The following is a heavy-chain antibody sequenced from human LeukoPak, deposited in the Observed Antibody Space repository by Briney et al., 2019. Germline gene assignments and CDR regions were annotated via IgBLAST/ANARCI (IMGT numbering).Heavy chain of an antibody. CDR3: ARGGPNYALDY. J-gene: IGHJ4*02. CDR1: GYSFTNYW. V-gene: IGHV5-51*01. CDR2: IYAGDSDT. Sequence: GESLKISCKGSGYSFTNYWIGWVRQLPGKGLEWMGIIYAGDSDTRYSPSFQGQVTMSTDKSISTAYLQWSSLTASDTAMYFCARGGPNYALDYWGQGTLVTVSS. D-gene: IGHD2-2*01.